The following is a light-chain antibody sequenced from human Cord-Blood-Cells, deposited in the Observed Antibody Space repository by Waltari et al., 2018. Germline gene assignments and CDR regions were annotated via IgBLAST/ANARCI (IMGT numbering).Light chain of an antibody. CDR2: GAS. J-gene: IGKJ4*01. CDR3: QQYNNWPLT. Sequence: EIVMTQSTATLSVSPGERATISCRASQSVSSNLAWYQQKPGQAPRLLIYGASTRATGIPARFSGSGSGTEFTLTISSLQSEDFAVYYCQQYNNWPLTFGGGTKVEIK. CDR1: QSVSSN. V-gene: IGKV3-15*01.